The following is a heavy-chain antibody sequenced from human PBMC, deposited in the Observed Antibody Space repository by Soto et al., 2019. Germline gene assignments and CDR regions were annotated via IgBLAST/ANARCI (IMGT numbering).Heavy chain of an antibody. CDR1: GGTFSSYT. D-gene: IGHD3-10*01. CDR3: ASGFGGPPADY. Sequence: QVQLVQSGAEVKKPGSSVKVSCKASGGTFSSYTISWVPQAPGQGLEWMGRIIPILGIANYAQKFQGRVTITADKSTSTAYMELSSLRSEDTAVYYCASGFGGPPADYWGQGTLVTVSS. V-gene: IGHV1-69*02. J-gene: IGHJ4*02. CDR2: IIPILGIA.